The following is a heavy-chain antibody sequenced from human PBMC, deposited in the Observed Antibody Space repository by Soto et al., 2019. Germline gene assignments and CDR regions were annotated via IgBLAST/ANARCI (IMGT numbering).Heavy chain of an antibody. CDR2: INPYTGGT. CDR3: ATQFHHCGGDCYRGPYFGMDV. V-gene: IGHV1-2*02. CDR1: GYTFTGYY. J-gene: IGHJ6*02. Sequence: QVQLVQSGSEVKEPGASVKVSCKASGYTFTGYYVLWVRQAPGQGPECMGWINPYTGGTNYAQKFQGRVTMTRDTSISTAYMELSKLISDDTAVYYCATQFHHCGGDCYRGPYFGMDVWGHRTTVTVSS. D-gene: IGHD2-21*02.